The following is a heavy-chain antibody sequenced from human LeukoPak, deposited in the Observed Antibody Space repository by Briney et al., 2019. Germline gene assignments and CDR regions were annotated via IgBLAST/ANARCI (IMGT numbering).Heavy chain of an antibody. CDR3: AKGERVLLWFGELLYHYDAFDI. CDR2: IRYDGSNK. CDR1: GFTSSSYG. D-gene: IGHD3-10*01. Sequence: GGSLRLSCAASGFTSSSYGMHWVRQAPGKGLEWVAFIRYDGSNKYYADSVKGRFTISRDNSKNTLYLQMNSLRAEDTAVYYCAKGERVLLWFGELLYHYDAFDIWGQGTMVTVSS. J-gene: IGHJ3*02. V-gene: IGHV3-30*02.